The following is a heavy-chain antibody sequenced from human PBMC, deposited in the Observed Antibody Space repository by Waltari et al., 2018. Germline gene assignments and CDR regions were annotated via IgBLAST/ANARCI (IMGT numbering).Heavy chain of an antibody. Sequence: EVQVVESGGGVVQPGGSLRLSCLTSGFSFSSSTMNWVRRAPGKGLEWVSSIIPNSIKTYYLESVRGRFTISRDNARNSLYLQMDSLRVEDSAVYYCASDPSMQHVAAGGYWGQGTLVTVSS. CDR1: GFSFSSST. V-gene: IGHV3-21*01. CDR2: IIPNSIKT. CDR3: ASDPSMQHVAAGGY. D-gene: IGHD2-8*01. J-gene: IGHJ4*02.